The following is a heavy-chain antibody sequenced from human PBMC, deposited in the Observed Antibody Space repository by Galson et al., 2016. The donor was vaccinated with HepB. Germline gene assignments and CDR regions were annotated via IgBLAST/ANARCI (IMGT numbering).Heavy chain of an antibody. D-gene: IGHD6-19*01. CDR2: IWADGSNK. CDR3: AREGLYSSGWYASDV. J-gene: IGHJ6*02. CDR1: GFTFRSYG. V-gene: IGHV3-33*01. Sequence: SLRLSCAASGFTFRSYGMSWVRQAAGKGLEWVAVIWADGSNKYHADSVKGRFTISRDNSKNTLYLQMNSLRVEDTAVYYCAREGLYSSGWYASDVWGQGTTVTVSS.